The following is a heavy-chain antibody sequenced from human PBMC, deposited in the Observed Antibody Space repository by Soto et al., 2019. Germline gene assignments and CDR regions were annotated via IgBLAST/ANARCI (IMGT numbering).Heavy chain of an antibody. D-gene: IGHD2-15*01. CDR3: AGLPDFDFVVTPDY. CDR2: ISYDGSNK. J-gene: IGHJ4*02. V-gene: IGHV3-30*04. CDR1: GFTFSTYA. Sequence: QVQLVESGGGVVQPGRSLRLSCAASGFTFSTYAMHWVRQAPGKGLEWVAVISYDGSNKHYADSVKGRFTISRDNSKNTIYLQMDSKRAEDAAVYACAGLPDFDFVVTPDYWGQLALFTVSS.